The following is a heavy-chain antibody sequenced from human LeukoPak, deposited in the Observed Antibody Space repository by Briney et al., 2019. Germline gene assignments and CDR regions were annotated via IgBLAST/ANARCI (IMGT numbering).Heavy chain of an antibody. V-gene: IGHV1-8*01. D-gene: IGHD6-13*01. J-gene: IGHJ4*02. CDR2: KKPNSGNT. CDR1: RYTFTSYD. CDR3: ARVRAAAGQVFDY. Sequence: SVNLSCKASRYTFTSYDTNWVRQPTRQGLEWVGWKKPNSGNTGYAQKFRGRVTMTRNTSTSTADMELSSLRSEDTAVYYCARVRAAAGQVFDYWGQKTLVTVSS.